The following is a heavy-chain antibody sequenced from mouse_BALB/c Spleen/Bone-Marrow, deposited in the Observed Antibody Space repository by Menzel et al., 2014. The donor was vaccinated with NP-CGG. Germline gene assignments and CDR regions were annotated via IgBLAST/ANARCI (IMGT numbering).Heavy chain of an antibody. CDR1: GYTFXSYW. J-gene: IGHJ4*01. V-gene: IGHV1-69*02. Sequence: QVQLQQSGAELVKPGASVKLSCKASGYTFXSYWMHWAKQSPGQGLEWIGEIDPSDSYTNYNQKFKGKATLTVDKSSSTAYMQLSSLTSEDSAVYYCATARATSYAMDYWGQGTSVTVSS. CDR2: IDPSDSYT. D-gene: IGHD3-1*01. CDR3: ATARATSYAMDY.